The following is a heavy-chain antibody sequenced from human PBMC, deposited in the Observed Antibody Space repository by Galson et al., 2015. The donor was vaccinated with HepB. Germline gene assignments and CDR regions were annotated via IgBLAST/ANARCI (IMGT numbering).Heavy chain of an antibody. CDR3: ARGGDNWNPDDY. CDR2: ISYDGSNK. CDR1: GFTFSSYA. V-gene: IGHV3-30-3*01. D-gene: IGHD1-20*01. J-gene: IGHJ4*02. Sequence: SLRLSCAASGFTFSSYAMHWVRQAPGKGLGWVAVISYDGSNKYYADSVKGRFTISRGNSKNTLYLQMNSLRAEDTAVYYCARGGDNWNPDDYWGQGTLVTVSS.